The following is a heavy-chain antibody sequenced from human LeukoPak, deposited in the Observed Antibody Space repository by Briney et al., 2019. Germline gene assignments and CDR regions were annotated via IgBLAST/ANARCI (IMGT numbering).Heavy chain of an antibody. J-gene: IGHJ4*02. CDR1: GFIFSNYA. CDR2: ISATGGST. D-gene: IGHD2-2*01. CDR3: AKSGLSLTSTSYSYDS. V-gene: IGHV3-23*01. Sequence: GGSLRLSCAASGFIFSNYAMSWVRQGPGKGLEWVSIISATGGSTFYADSAKGRFIISRDKLENTLHLQMDSLRAEDTAIYYCAKSGLSLTSTSYSYDSWGQGTLVTVSS.